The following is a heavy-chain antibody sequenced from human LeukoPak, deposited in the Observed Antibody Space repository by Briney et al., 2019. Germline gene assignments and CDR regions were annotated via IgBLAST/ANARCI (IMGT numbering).Heavy chain of an antibody. J-gene: IGHJ4*02. V-gene: IGHV3-53*01. CDR3: AIAQSWDELFDS. D-gene: IGHD1-26*01. CDR2: ISINTDT. Sequence: GGSLRLSCAASGIAVTGNYMSWVRQPPGKGLEWVSFISINTDTFYADSVRGRFTISRGSSKNTLFLQMNSLRDEDSAVYYCAIAQSWDELFDSWGQGTLVTVSS. CDR1: GIAVTGNY.